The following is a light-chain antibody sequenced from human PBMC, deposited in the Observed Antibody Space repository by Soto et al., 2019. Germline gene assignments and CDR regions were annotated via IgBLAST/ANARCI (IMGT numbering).Light chain of an antibody. V-gene: IGLV1-47*01. CDR2: RNN. J-gene: IGLJ1*01. CDR3: AAWDDSLSGHYV. Sequence: QSALTQPPSASGTPGQRVTISCSGSSSNIGSNYVYWYQQLPGTAPKLLIYRNNQRPSGVPDRFSGSKSGTSASLAISGLRSEDEADYYCAAWDDSLSGHYVCGTGTRSPS. CDR1: SSNIGSNY.